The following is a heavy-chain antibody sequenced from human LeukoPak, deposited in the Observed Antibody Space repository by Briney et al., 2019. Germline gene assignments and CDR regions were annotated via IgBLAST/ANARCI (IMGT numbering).Heavy chain of an antibody. D-gene: IGHD1-26*01. CDR2: ISAYNGNT. CDR1: GYTFTSYG. J-gene: IGHJ4*02. Sequence: GASVKVSCKASGYTFTSYGISWVRQAPGQGLEWMGWISAYNGNTNYAQKLQGRVTMTTDTSTSTAYMEPRSLRSDDTAVYYCARDPDVGSGSYYPHFDYWGQGTLVTVSS. V-gene: IGHV1-18*01. CDR3: ARDPDVGSGSYYPHFDY.